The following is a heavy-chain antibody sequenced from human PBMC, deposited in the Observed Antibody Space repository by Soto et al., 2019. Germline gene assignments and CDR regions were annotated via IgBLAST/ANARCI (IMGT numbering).Heavy chain of an antibody. J-gene: IGHJ4*01. D-gene: IGHD3-22*01. CDR1: GDTFSSYA. Sequence: SVKVSCKASGDTFSSYAINWVRQAPGQGLEWMGGIIPMFGTANYAQKFKGRVTITAGESTSTVYMELSSLRSEDTAVYYCARVGPAHYYDSSGYYCPLDYWG. V-gene: IGHV1-69*13. CDR3: ARVGPAHYYDSSGYYCPLDY. CDR2: IIPMFGTA.